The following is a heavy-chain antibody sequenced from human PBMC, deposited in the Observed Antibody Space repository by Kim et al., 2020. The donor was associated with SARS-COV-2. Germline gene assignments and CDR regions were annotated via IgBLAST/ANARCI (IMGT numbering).Heavy chain of an antibody. V-gene: IGHV3-21*01. CDR1: GFTFSSYS. Sequence: GGSLRLSCAVSGFTFSSYSMNWVRQAPGKGLEWVSSISSSSSYIYYADSVKGRFTISRDNAKNSLYLQMNSLRAEDTAVYYCARGGYDSSGYYEYYFDYWGQGTLVTVSS. CDR3: ARGGYDSSGYYEYYFDY. D-gene: IGHD3-22*01. CDR2: ISSSSSYI. J-gene: IGHJ4*02.